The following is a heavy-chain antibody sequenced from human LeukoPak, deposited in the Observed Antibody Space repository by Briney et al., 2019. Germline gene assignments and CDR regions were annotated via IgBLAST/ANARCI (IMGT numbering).Heavy chain of an antibody. CDR3: ARVDLSSSWYMWFDP. D-gene: IGHD6-13*01. CDR2: IYSGGST. CDR1: GFTVSSNY. J-gene: IGHJ5*02. V-gene: IGHV3-66*02. Sequence: GGSLRLSCAASGFTVSSNYMSWVRQARGKGLEGVSVIYSGGSTYYADSVKGRFTISRDNSKNTLYLQMNSLRAEDTAVYYCARVDLSSSWYMWFDPWGQGTLVTVSS.